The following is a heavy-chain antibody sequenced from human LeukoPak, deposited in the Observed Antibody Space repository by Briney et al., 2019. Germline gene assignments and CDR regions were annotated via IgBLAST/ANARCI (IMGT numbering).Heavy chain of an antibody. Sequence: ASVKVSCKASGYTFTRHGISWVRQAPGQGLEWMGWISGYNGDTKFAQKFQGRVSMTTDTSTSTAYMEVRSLRSDDTAMYYCARDPSNTSGRMIWFDSWGQGTLVTVSS. CDR3: ARDPSNTSGRMIWFDS. CDR1: GYTFTRHG. J-gene: IGHJ5*01. D-gene: IGHD2-2*01. V-gene: IGHV1-18*01. CDR2: ISGYNGDT.